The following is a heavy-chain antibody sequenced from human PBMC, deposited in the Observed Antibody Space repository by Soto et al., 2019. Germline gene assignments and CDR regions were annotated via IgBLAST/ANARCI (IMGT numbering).Heavy chain of an antibody. CDR3: ARDKYYDFWSGYYRHQIDYYYYYMDV. CDR2: ISSTSSSI. J-gene: IGHJ6*03. Sequence: GGSLRLSCAASGFTFSSYNMNWVRQAPGKGLEWVSSISSTSSSIYYADSLKGRFTISRDNAKNSLYLQMNSLRAEDTAVYYCARDKYYDFWSGYYRHQIDYYYYYMDVWGKGTTVTVSS. D-gene: IGHD3-3*01. CDR1: GFTFSSYN. V-gene: IGHV3-21*01.